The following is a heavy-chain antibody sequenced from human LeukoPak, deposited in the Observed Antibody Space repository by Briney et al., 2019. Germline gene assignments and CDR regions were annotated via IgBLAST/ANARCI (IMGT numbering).Heavy chain of an antibody. V-gene: IGHV3-30-3*01. D-gene: IGHD5-18*01. J-gene: IGHJ6*02. CDR3: ARVSGYGYYYDAMDV. CDR2: ISYDGSNK. Sequence: PGGSLRLSCAASGFTFSSYAMHWVRQAPGKGLEWVAVISYDGSNKYYADSVKGRFTISRDNSKNTLYLQMNSLRAEDTAVYYCARVSGYGYYYDAMDVWGQGTTVTVSS. CDR1: GFTFSSYA.